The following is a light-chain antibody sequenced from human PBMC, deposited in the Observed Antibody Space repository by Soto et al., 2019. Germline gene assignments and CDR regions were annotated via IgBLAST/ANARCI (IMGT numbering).Light chain of an antibody. J-gene: IGLJ3*02. V-gene: IGLV1-44*01. Sequence: QSVLTQSPSASGTPGQRVTISCSGGSSNIGINTVIWYQQFPGTAPKLLMYSNNQRPSGVPDRFSGSKSGTSASLAISGPQFDDGADYYCAAWEHSPNGWGFGGRDKPPVL. CDR1: SSNIGINT. CDR2: SNN. CDR3: AAWEHSPNGWG.